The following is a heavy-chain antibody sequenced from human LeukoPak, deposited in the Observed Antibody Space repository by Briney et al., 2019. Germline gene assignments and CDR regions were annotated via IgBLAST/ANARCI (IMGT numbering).Heavy chain of an antibody. Sequence: GGSLRLSCAVSGFTFATSWMSWVRQAPGKGLEWVGRIKTKTDGGTTDYAAHVKGRFTISRDDSKNTLYLQMNSLKTEDTAVYYCGTGSAFDFWGRGTMVTVSS. CDR2: IKTKTDGGTT. CDR3: GTGSAFDF. J-gene: IGHJ3*01. D-gene: IGHD1-14*01. V-gene: IGHV3-15*01. CDR1: GFTFATSW.